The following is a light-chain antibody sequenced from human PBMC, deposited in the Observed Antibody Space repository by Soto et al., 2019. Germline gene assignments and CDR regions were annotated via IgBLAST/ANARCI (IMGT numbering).Light chain of an antibody. J-gene: IGKJ4*01. CDR2: GAS. CDR3: QHYNSWPLT. V-gene: IGKV3-20*01. Sequence: EIVLKQSPGTLSLSPGERATLSCRASQTVRSSYLAWYQQKPGQAPRLLIYGASSRATGIPARFSGSGSGTEFTLTISSLQSEDFAVYYCQHYNSWPLTFGGGTKVDIK. CDR1: QTVRSSY.